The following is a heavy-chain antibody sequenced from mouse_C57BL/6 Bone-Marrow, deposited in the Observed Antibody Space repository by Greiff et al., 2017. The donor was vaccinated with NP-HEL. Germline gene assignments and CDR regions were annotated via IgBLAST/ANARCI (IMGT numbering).Heavy chain of an antibody. V-gene: IGHV1-81*01. Sequence: QVQLKESGAELVRPGASVKLSCKASGYTFTSYGISWVKQSTGQGLEWIGEIYPRSGNTYSNEKFKGKATLTADKSSSTAYMELRSLTSEDSAVYFCERGQYGSSYEFAYWGQGKVVTVTA. CDR3: ERGQYGSSYEFAY. D-gene: IGHD1-1*01. CDR2: IYPRSGNT. J-gene: IGHJ3*01. CDR1: GYTFTSYG.